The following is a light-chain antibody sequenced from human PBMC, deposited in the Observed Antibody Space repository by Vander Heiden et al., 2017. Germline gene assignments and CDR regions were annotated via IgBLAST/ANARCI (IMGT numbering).Light chain of an antibody. CDR3: CSYAGSATWV. J-gene: IGLJ3*02. V-gene: IGLV2-23*02. Sequence: QSALTQPASVSGSPGQSITISCAGTRSDVGAYNLVSWYQQFPGKAPKPIIYEVPKRPSGLSNRFSGSKSDNTASLTISGLMAEDEADYSCCSYAGSATWVFGGGTKVTVL. CDR1: RSDVGAYNL. CDR2: EVP.